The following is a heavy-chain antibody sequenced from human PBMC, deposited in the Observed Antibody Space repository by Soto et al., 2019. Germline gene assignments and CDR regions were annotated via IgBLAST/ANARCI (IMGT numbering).Heavy chain of an antibody. CDR2: IYYSGST. CDR1: GGSINSSSYF. V-gene: IGHV4-39*01. J-gene: IGHJ5*02. Sequence: SETLSLTCSVSGGSINSSSYFWGWVRQPPGKGLEWIGSIYYSGSTYYNPSLRSRVTISVDTSKNQFSLKLSSVTAADTAVIYCARHYSSGSRNWFDPWGQGTLVTVSS. CDR3: ARHYSSGSRNWFDP. D-gene: IGHD6-19*01.